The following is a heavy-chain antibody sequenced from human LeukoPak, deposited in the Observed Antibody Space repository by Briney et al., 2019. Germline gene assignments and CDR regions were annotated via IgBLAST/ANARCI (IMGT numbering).Heavy chain of an antibody. V-gene: IGHV1-2*02. CDR2: INPNSGGT. D-gene: IGHD5-12*01. Sequence: ASVKVSCKASGYTFTGYYMHWVRQAPGQGLEWMGWINPNSGGTNYAQKFQGRVTMTRDTSISTAYMELSRLTSDDTAVYYCARTQRTVASSGDAFDIWGQGTMVTVSS. CDR3: ARTQRTVASSGDAFDI. CDR1: GYTFTGYY. J-gene: IGHJ3*02.